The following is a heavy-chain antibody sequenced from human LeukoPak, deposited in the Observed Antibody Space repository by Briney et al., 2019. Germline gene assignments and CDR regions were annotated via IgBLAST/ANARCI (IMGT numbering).Heavy chain of an antibody. CDR2: IIPILGIA. J-gene: IGHJ4*02. CDR3: ARALGSVDTAMVTDY. Sequence: VASVKVSCKASGGTFSSYAISWVRQAPGQGLEWMGRIIPILGIANYAQKFQGRVTITADKSTSTAYMELSSLRSEDTAVYYCARALGSVDTAMVTDYWGQGTLVTVSS. D-gene: IGHD5-18*01. V-gene: IGHV1-69*04. CDR1: GGTFSSYA.